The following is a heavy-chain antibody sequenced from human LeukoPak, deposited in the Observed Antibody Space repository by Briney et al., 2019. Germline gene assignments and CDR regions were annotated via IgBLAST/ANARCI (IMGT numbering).Heavy chain of an antibody. J-gene: IGHJ4*02. CDR1: GGSISSGGYY. D-gene: IGHD3-16*02. CDR3: ARGDYDYVWGSYRPTYYFDY. CDR2: IYYSGST. V-gene: IGHV4-31*11. Sequence: PSETLSLTCAVSGGSISSGGYYWSWIRQHPGKGLEWIGYIYYSGSTYYNPFLKSRVTISVDTSKNQFSLKLSSVTAADTAVYYCARGDYDYVWGSYRPTYYFDYWGQGTLVTVSS.